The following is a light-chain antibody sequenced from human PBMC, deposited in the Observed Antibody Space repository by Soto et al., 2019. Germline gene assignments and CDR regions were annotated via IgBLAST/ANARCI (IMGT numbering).Light chain of an antibody. CDR2: DDN. CDR3: GSWDSSLSAYV. CDR1: SSNIGGNS. Sequence: PSVSAAPGQKVTISCSGSSSNIGGNSVSWYQQLSGTAPKLLIYDDNKRPSGIPDRFSGSKSGTSATLGITGFQTGDEADYYCGSWDSSLSAYVFGTGTKLTVL. J-gene: IGLJ1*01. V-gene: IGLV1-51*01.